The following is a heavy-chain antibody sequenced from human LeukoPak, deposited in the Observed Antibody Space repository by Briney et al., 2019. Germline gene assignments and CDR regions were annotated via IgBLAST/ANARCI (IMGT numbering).Heavy chain of an antibody. D-gene: IGHD3-22*01. J-gene: IGHJ4*02. CDR3: AKCKDSGGSRFKCFDY. CDR1: GYTFSSFA. Sequence: GGSLRLSCEASGYTFSSFAMSWVRQPPGKGLEWVSPVSGSGGNTYYADSVKGRFTISRDSSKNTLYLQMNSLRAEDTAVYYCAKCKDSGGSRFKCFDYWGQGTLVTVSS. V-gene: IGHV3-23*01. CDR2: VSGSGGNT.